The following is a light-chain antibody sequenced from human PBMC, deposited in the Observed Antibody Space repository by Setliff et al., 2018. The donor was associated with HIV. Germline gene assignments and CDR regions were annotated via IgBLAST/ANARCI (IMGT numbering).Light chain of an antibody. CDR2: EVS. CDR3: SSYTSSSTLYV. CDR1: SSDIGAYNY. J-gene: IGLJ1*01. Sequence: QSALAQPASVSGSPGQSITISCTGTSSDIGAYNYVSWYQQHPGKAPKPMIYEVSNRPSGVSNRFSGSKSGNTASLTISGLQAEDEADYYCSSYTSSSTLYVFRTGTKVTVL. V-gene: IGLV2-14*01.